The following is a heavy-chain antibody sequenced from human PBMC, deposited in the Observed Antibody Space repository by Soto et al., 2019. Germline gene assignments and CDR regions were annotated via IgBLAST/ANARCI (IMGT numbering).Heavy chain of an antibody. V-gene: IGHV1-69*01. CDR1: GGTFSSYA. D-gene: IGHD3-3*01. Sequence: ASVKVSCKASGGTFSSYAISWVRQAPGQGLEWMGGIIPIFGTANYAQKFQGRVTITADESTSTAYMELSSLRSEDTAVYYCARAHRNDFWSGYYTYYYGMDVWGQGTTVTVSS. CDR2: IIPIFGTA. CDR3: ARAHRNDFWSGYYTYYYGMDV. J-gene: IGHJ6*02.